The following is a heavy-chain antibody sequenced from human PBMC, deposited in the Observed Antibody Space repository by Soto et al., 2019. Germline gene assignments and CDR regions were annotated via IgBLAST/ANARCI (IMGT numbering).Heavy chain of an antibody. CDR2: ISGSSDNT. CDR3: AAITMMT. Sequence: LRLSCAASGFTFSDYYMSWIRQAPGKGLEWLSYISGSSDNTNYADSVKGRFTISRDNAKKSLYLEMNSLRAEDTAVYYCAAITMMTWGQGTLVTVSS. CDR1: GFTFSDYY. D-gene: IGHD3-22*01. J-gene: IGHJ5*02. V-gene: IGHV3-11*06.